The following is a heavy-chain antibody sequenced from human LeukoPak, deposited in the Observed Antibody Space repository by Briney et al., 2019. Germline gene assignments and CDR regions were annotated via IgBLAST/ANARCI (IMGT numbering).Heavy chain of an antibody. CDR2: ISYDGSNK. J-gene: IGHJ4*02. CDR1: GFTFSSYG. Sequence: PGGSLRLSCAASGFTFSSYGMHWVRQAPGKGLEWVAVISYDGSNKYYADSVKGRFTISRDNSKNTLYLQMNSLRAEDTAVYYCAKDGAGFTVTTKGIDYWGQGTLVTVPS. V-gene: IGHV3-30*18. D-gene: IGHD4-17*01. CDR3: AKDGAGFTVTTKGIDY.